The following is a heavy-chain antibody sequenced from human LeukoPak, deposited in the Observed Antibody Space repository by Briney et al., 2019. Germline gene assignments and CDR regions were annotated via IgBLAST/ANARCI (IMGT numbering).Heavy chain of an antibody. CDR2: FDPEDGET. D-gene: IGHD5-12*01. Sequence: ASVKVSCKVSGYTLTELSMHWVRQAPGKGLEWMGGFDPEDGETIYAQKFQGRVTMTEDTSTDTAYMELSSLRSEDTAVYYCATDLLWLRPFDYWGQGTLSPSPQ. V-gene: IGHV1-24*01. CDR3: ATDLLWLRPFDY. J-gene: IGHJ4*02. CDR1: GYTLTELS.